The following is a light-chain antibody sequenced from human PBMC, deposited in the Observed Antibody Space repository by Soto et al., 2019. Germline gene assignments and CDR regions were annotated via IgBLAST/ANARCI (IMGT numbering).Light chain of an antibody. CDR1: SSDVGRYEL. CDR2: EGT. CDR3: CSYAGGSLYV. V-gene: IGLV2-23*01. J-gene: IGLJ1*01. Sequence: QSVLTQPASVSGSPGQSITLSCTGTSSDVGRYELVSWYQHHPGNAPRLIIYEGTERPSGVSNRFSASKSGNTASLTISGLHAEDEADYYCCSYAGGSLYVFGSGTKVTVL.